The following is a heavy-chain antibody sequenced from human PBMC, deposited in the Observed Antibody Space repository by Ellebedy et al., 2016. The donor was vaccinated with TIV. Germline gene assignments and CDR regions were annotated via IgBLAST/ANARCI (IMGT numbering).Heavy chain of an antibody. CDR2: IRQEGDEI. D-gene: IGHD4-17*01. CDR1: GFNFRSYW. CDR3: ARRASYGDYAVQVKPWFDP. V-gene: IGHV3-7*01. Sequence: GGSLRLSCAASGFNFRSYWMTWVRQAPGKGLEWVAKIRQEGDEIYYVESVKGRFTISRDNAKNSLLLQMNSLRVEDTAVYYCARRASYGDYAVQVKPWFDPWGQGTLVTVSS. J-gene: IGHJ5*02.